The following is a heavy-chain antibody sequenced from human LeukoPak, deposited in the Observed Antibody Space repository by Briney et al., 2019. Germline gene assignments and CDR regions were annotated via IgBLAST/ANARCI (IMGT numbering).Heavy chain of an antibody. CDR2: IYTSGST. CDR1: VGSISRYY. V-gene: IGHV4-4*07. CDR3: ARGQGGSGWSKVEYFDY. J-gene: IGHJ4*02. D-gene: IGHD6-19*01. Sequence: KPSETLSLTCTVSVGSISRYYWSWIRQPAGKGLEWIGRIYTSGSTNYNPSLKSRVTMSVDTSKNQFSLKLSSVTAADTAVYYCARGQGGSGWSKVEYFDYWGQGTLVTVSS.